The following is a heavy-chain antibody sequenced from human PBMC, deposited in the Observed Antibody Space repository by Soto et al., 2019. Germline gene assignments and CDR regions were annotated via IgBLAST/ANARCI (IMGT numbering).Heavy chain of an antibody. V-gene: IGHV3-30-3*01. CDR2: ISYDGSNK. CDR3: ARDPVWFGELLSPHFDY. Sequence: QVQLVESGGGVVQPGRSLRLSCAASGFTFSSYAMHWVRQAPGKGLEWVAVISYDGSNKYYADSVKGRFTISRDNSKNTLYLQMNSLRAEDTAVYYCARDPVWFGELLSPHFDYWGQGTLVTVSS. D-gene: IGHD3-10*01. CDR1: GFTFSSYA. J-gene: IGHJ4*02.